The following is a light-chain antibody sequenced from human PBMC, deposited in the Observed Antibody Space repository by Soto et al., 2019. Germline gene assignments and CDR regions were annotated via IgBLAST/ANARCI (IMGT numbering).Light chain of an antibody. J-gene: IGLJ2*01. CDR1: SSDVGGYNY. V-gene: IGLV2-8*01. CDR3: TSYAGSNNLV. CDR2: EVS. Sequence: QSALTQPPSASGSPGQSATISCTGTSSDVGGYNYVSWYQQHPGKAPKLMIYEVSKRPSGVPDRFSGSKSGNTASLTVSGLQGECEAEYYCTSYAGSNNLVFGGGTKLTVL.